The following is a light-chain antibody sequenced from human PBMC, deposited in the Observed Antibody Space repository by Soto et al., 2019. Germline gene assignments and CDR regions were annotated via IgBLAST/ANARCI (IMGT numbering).Light chain of an antibody. CDR2: DAS. V-gene: IGKV3-11*01. Sequence: EIVLTQSPATLSLSPGERATLSCRASQSVSSYLAWYQQKPGQAPRLLIYDASNRATGIPARFSGSGSGTDFTLTISSLEPEDLAVYYCLQRSNWLWTFGQGTKVEIK. CDR1: QSVSSY. J-gene: IGKJ1*01. CDR3: LQRSNWLWT.